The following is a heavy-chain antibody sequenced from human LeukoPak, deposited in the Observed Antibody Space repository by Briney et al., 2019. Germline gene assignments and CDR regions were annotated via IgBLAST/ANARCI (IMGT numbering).Heavy chain of an antibody. D-gene: IGHD4-17*01. Sequence: SVKVSCKASGGTLSSYAISWVRQAPGQGLEWMGGIIPIFGTANYAQKFQGRVTITADESTSTAYMELSSLRSGDTAVYYCARDPSTVTTSDAFDIWGQGTMVTVSS. J-gene: IGHJ3*02. CDR2: IIPIFGTA. CDR3: ARDPSTVTTSDAFDI. CDR1: GGTLSSYA. V-gene: IGHV1-69*13.